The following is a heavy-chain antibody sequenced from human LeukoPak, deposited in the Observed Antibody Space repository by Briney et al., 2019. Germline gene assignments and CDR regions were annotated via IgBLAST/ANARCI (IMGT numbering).Heavy chain of an antibody. V-gene: IGHV4-59*08. CDR3: ARHRGYSYGAYYYGMDV. Sequence: SETLSLTCTVSGGSISSYYWSWIRQPPGKGLEWIGYIYHSGSTNYNPSLKSRVTISVDKSKNQFSLKLSSVTAADTAVYYCARHRGYSYGAYYYGMDVWGQGTTVTVSS. J-gene: IGHJ6*02. D-gene: IGHD5-18*01. CDR1: GGSISSYY. CDR2: IYHSGST.